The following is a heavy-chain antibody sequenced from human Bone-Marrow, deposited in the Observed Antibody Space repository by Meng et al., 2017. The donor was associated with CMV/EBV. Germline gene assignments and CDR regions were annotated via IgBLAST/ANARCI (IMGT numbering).Heavy chain of an antibody. CDR1: GYTFTGYY. D-gene: IGHD3-3*01. V-gene: IGHV1-2*02. CDR2: INPNSGGT. Sequence: QVQLVQSGAEVKKPXXSXKVXCKASGYTFTGYYMHWVRQAPGQGLEWMGWINPNSGGTNYAQKFQGRVTMTRDTSISTAYMELSRLRSDDTAVYYCASQTFEITIFYPWGQGTLVTVSS. CDR3: ASQTFEITIFYP. J-gene: IGHJ5*02.